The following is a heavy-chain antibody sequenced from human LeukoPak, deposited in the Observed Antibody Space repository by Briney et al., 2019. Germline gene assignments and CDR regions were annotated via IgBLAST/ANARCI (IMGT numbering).Heavy chain of an antibody. Sequence: GSLRLSCAASGFTFSSYGMHWVRQAPGKGLEWVSTISGSGGSTYYADSVKGRFTISRDNSKNTLYLEMNGLRAEDTAVYYCAKDIRMDPYWGQGTLVTVSS. CDR3: AKDIRMDPY. V-gene: IGHV3-23*01. D-gene: IGHD1-14*01. CDR2: ISGSGGST. J-gene: IGHJ4*02. CDR1: GFTFSSYG.